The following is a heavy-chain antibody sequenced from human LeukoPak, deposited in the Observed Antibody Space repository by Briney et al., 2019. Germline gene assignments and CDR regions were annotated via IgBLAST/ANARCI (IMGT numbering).Heavy chain of an antibody. CDR3: AKDRIAAALVLGLFDY. CDR2: ISGSGGST. D-gene: IGHD6-13*01. J-gene: IGHJ4*02. CDR1: GFTFSTYA. V-gene: IGHV3-23*01. Sequence: GGSLRLSCAASGFTFSTYAVSWVRQAPGKGLEWVSAISGSGGSTYYADSVKGRFTISRDNSKNTLYLQMNSLRAEDTAVYYCAKDRIAAALVLGLFDYWGQGTLVTVSS.